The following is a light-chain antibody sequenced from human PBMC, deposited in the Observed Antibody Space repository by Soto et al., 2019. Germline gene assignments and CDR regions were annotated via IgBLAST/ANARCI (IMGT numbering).Light chain of an antibody. CDR1: QGISSY. CDR2: AAS. J-gene: IGKJ5*01. CDR3: QENSRVIT. V-gene: IGKV1-27*01. Sequence: DIQMTQSPSSLSASVGDRVTITCRASQGISSYLAWYQQKLGKVPKLMISAASTLQSGVPSRFSGSGSGTDFTLNISSLQPEDVATYYCQENSRVITFGQGTRLEIK.